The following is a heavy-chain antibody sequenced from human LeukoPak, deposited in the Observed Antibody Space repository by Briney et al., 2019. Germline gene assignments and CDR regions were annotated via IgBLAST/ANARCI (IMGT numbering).Heavy chain of an antibody. V-gene: IGHV1-18*01. Sequence: ASVKVSCKASGYTFTSYSISWVRQAPGQGLEWMGWISAYNGNTNYAQKLQGRVTMTTDTSTSTAYMELRSLRSDDTAVYYCARVKSGLVRSLGAFDIWGQGTMVTVSS. CDR2: ISAYNGNT. CDR3: ARVKSGLVRSLGAFDI. CDR1: GYTFTSYS. D-gene: IGHD6-19*01. J-gene: IGHJ3*02.